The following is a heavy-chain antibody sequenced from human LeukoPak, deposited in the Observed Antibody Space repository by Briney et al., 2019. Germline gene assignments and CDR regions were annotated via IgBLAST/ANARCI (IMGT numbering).Heavy chain of an antibody. V-gene: IGHV3-48*03. CDR1: GFXFSSYE. CDR2: ISRSGDTI. J-gene: IGHJ4*02. Sequence: PGGSLRLSCAASGFXFSSYEINWVRQAPGKGLEWVSYISRSGDTIYFADSVKGRFTISRDNAKHSLYLQMSSLRAEDTAVYYCARDYASDYWGQGTLVTVSS. D-gene: IGHD3-10*01. CDR3: ARDYASDY.